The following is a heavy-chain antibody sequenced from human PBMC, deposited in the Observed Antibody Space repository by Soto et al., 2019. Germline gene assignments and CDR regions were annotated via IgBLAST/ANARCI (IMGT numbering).Heavy chain of an antibody. D-gene: IGHD3-3*01. Sequence: SETLSLSCTVSGGSISSYYWSWIRQPPGKGLEWIGYINYSGSTTYNPSLRSRVTISVDTSKNQLSLKLSSVTAAGTAVYYCARHVNRAAIFDYWGQGTLVTVSS. V-gene: IGHV4-59*08. CDR1: GGSISSYY. CDR3: ARHVNRAAIFDY. CDR2: INYSGST. J-gene: IGHJ4*02.